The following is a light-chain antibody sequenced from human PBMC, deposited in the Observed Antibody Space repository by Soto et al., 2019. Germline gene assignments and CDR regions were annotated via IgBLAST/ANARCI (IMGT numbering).Light chain of an antibody. CDR3: CSYAGSYTFVV. V-gene: IGLV2-11*01. CDR2: DVS. Sequence: QSALTQPRLVSGSPGQAVTISCTGTSNDIGGYNYVSWYQQHPDKAPKLMIFDVSQRPSGVPDRFSGSKSGNTASLTISGLQAEDEADYYCCSYAGSYTFVVFGGGTKLTVL. CDR1: SNDIGGYNY. J-gene: IGLJ2*01.